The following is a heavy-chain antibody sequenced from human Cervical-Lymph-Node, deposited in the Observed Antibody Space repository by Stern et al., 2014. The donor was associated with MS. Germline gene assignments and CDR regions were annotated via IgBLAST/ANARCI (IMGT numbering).Heavy chain of an antibody. CDR3: ARSQGDYYYYGMDV. V-gene: IGHV3-21*01. CDR1: GYTFSSYS. J-gene: IGHJ6*02. Sequence: EVQLVESGGGLVKPGGSLRLSCAASGYTFSSYSMNWVRQAPGQGLEWVSSISSSSSYISYADSVKGRFTISRDNAKNSLYLQMNSLRAEDTAVYYCARSQGDYYYYGMDVWGQGTTVTVSS. CDR2: ISSSSSYI.